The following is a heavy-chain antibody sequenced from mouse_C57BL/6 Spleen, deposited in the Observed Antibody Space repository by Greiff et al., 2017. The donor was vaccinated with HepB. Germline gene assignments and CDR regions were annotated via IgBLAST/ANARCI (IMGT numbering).Heavy chain of an antibody. Sequence: VQLQQPGAELVRPGSSVKLSCKASGYTFTSYWMHWVKQRPIQGLEWIGNIDPSDSETHYNQKFKDKATLTVDKSSSTAYMQLSSLTSEDSAVYYCARHGSRAGAMDYWGQGTSVTVSS. CDR2: IDPSDSET. CDR1: GYTFTSYW. D-gene: IGHD1-1*01. V-gene: IGHV1-52*01. J-gene: IGHJ4*01. CDR3: ARHGSRAGAMDY.